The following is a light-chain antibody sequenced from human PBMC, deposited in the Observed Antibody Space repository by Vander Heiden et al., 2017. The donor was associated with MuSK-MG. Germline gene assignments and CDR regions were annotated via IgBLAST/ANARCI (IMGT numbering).Light chain of an antibody. Sequence: QSALTQPAAVSGSPVQSITISCPGPRSDIGDYNYVSWYQQRPGMAPRLIIYDINSRPSGISGRFSGSKSGNTASLSISGLQADDEGDYFCASYSDAPTVVFGGGTRVTVL. CDR3: ASYSDAPTVV. J-gene: IGLJ2*01. CDR2: DIN. V-gene: IGLV2-14*03. CDR1: RSDIGDYNY.